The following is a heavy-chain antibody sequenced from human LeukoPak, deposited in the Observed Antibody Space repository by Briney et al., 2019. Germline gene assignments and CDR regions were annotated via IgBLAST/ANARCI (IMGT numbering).Heavy chain of an antibody. J-gene: IGHJ5*01. V-gene: IGHV4-59*11. CDR1: GPSISRHF. Sequence: SETLSLTCTLSGPSISRHFWSCIRQPPGKGLENIGYLYHSGSTNYDPYPKSRVTISVNTSKNQFSLKLNSVTAADTAVYYCARGGAGSKWLDSWGQGTLVTVSS. D-gene: IGHD3-16*01. CDR2: LYHSGST. CDR3: ARGGAGSKWLDS.